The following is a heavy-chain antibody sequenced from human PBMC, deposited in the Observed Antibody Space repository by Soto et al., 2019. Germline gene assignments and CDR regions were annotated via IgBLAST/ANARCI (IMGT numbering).Heavy chain of an antibody. J-gene: IGHJ4*01. CDR3: AKGWDEKYFDS. D-gene: IGHD1-26*01. CDR2: IFSSGRT. CDR1: GASLLSSY. Sequence: VQLQESGPGLVKPSETLSLSCTVSGASLLSSYWSWVRQPAGKGLEWIGHIFSSGRTSYNPSLKNRLTSSIDTSKNLFSLNLSSVTAADTAVYYCAKGWDEKYFDSWGHGSLVTVSS. V-gene: IGHV4-4*07.